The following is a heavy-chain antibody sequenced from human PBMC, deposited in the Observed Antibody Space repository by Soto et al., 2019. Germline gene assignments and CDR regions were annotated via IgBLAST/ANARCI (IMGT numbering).Heavy chain of an antibody. Sequence: GASVKVSCKASGYTFTSYGISWVRQAPGQGLEWMGWISAYSGNTNYAQKLQGRVTMTTDTSTSTAYMELRSLRSDDTAVYYCARGEYYYDSSGYYADFDYWGQGTLVTVSS. D-gene: IGHD3-22*01. CDR3: ARGEYYYDSSGYYADFDY. V-gene: IGHV1-18*01. CDR2: ISAYSGNT. CDR1: GYTFTSYG. J-gene: IGHJ4*02.